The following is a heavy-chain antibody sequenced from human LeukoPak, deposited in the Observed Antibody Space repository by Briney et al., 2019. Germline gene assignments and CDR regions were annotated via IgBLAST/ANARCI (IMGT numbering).Heavy chain of an antibody. CDR1: GGTFSSYT. CDR2: IIPILGIA. V-gene: IGHV1-69*16. CDR3: ARDLGGGNSGY. Sequence: GSSVKVSCKASGGTFSSYTISWVRQAPGQGLEWMGRIIPILGIANYAQKFQGRVTITTDESTSTAYMELSSLRSEDTAVYYCARDLGGGNSGYWGQGTLVTVSS. J-gene: IGHJ4*02. D-gene: IGHD4-23*01.